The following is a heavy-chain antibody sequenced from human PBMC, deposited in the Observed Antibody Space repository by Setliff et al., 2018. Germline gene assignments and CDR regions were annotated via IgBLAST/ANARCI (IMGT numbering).Heavy chain of an antibody. J-gene: IGHJ6*02. Sequence: GGSLRLSCAASGFTFSSYAITWVRQAPGKGLEWVSAISGSGGSTYYADSVKGRFTISRDNSKNTLYLQMNSLRAEDTAVYYCPRYYNFWSGSAHYYYYGMDVWGQGTTVTVSS. CDR3: PRYYNFWSGSAHYYYYGMDV. V-gene: IGHV3-23*01. D-gene: IGHD3-3*01. CDR2: ISGSGGST. CDR1: GFTFSSYA.